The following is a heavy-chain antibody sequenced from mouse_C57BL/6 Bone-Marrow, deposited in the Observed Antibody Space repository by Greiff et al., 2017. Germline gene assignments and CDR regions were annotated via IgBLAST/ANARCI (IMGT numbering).Heavy chain of an antibody. V-gene: IGHV5-4*01. CDR1: GFTFSSYA. D-gene: IGHD4-1*02. J-gene: IGHJ3*01. CDR3: ARQLGRFAY. CDR2: ISDGGSYT. Sequence: EVQVVESGGGLVKPGGSLKLSCAASGFTFSSYAMSWVRQTPEKRLEWVATISDGGSYTYYPDNVKGRFTISRDNAKTNLYLQMSHLKSEDTAMYYCARQLGRFAYWGQGTLVTVSA.